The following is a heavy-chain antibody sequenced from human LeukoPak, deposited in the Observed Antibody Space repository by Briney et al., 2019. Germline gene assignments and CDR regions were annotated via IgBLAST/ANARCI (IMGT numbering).Heavy chain of an antibody. CDR1: GFTFSSYS. Sequence: GGSLRLSCAASGFTFSSYSMNWVRQAPGKGLEWVSSISSSSSYIYYADSVKGRFTISTDNSKNILFLQMNSLRAEDTAVYYCARDPSGNLYFDYWGQGALVTVSS. CDR2: ISSSSSYI. D-gene: IGHD6-19*01. V-gene: IGHV3-21*04. J-gene: IGHJ4*02. CDR3: ARDPSGNLYFDY.